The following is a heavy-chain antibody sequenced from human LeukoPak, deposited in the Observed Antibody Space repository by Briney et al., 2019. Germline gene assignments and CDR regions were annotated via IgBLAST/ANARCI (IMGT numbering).Heavy chain of an antibody. J-gene: IGHJ4*02. V-gene: IGHV3-11*01. Sequence: GGSLRLSCAASGFTFSDYYMSWIRQAPGKGLEWVSYISSSGSTIYYADSVKGRFTISRDNAKDSLYLQMNSLRAEDTAVYYCARHPPAMANFDYWGQGTLVTVSS. CDR2: ISSSGSTI. D-gene: IGHD5-18*01. CDR1: GFTFSDYY. CDR3: ARHPPAMANFDY.